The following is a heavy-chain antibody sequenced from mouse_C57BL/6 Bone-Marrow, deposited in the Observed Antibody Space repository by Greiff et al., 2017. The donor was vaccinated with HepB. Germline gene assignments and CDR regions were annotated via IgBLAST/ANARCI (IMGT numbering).Heavy chain of an antibody. CDR2: IYPRSGNT. J-gene: IGHJ4*01. D-gene: IGHD3-2*02. Sequence: VKLVESGAELARPGASVKLSCKASGYTFTSYGISWVKQRTGQGLEWIGEIYPRSGNTYYNEKFKGKATLTADKSSSTAYMELRSLTSEDSAVYFCQDSSDPYYAMDYWGQGTSVTVSS. V-gene: IGHV1-81*01. CDR3: QDSSDPYYAMDY. CDR1: GYTFTSYG.